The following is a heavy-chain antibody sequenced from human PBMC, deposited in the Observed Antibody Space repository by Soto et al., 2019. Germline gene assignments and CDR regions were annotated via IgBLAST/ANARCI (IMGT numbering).Heavy chain of an antibody. J-gene: IGHJ5*02. CDR2: IYYSGST. CDR3: AIVGSSSWYGGWIDP. V-gene: IGHV4-61*01. D-gene: IGHD6-13*01. CDR1: GGSVSSGSYY. Sequence: PSETLSLTCTVSGGSVSSGSYYWSWIRQPPGKGLEWIGYIYYSGSTNYNPSLKSRVTISVDTSKNQFSLKLSSVTAADTAVYYCAIVGSSSWYGGWIDPWGPGTLVNVSS.